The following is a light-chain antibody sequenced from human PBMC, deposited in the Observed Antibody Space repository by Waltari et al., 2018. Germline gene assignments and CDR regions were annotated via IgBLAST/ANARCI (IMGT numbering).Light chain of an antibody. J-gene: IGKJ4*01. V-gene: IGKV1-12*01. CDR2: DAS. CDR1: QDISRW. Sequence: DIQMTQSPSSVSASVGDRVIITCRASQDISRWLAWYQQTPGKAPKFLICDASTLQSGVPSRCSGTGSGTEFTLTISSLQPEDFATYYCQHGNTFPLTFGGGTKVEIK. CDR3: QHGNTFPLT.